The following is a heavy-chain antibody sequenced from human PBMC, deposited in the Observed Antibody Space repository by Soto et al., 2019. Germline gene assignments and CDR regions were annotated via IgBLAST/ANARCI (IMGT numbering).Heavy chain of an antibody. Sequence: GASVKVSCKASGYTFTSYGISWVRQAPGQGLEWMGWISAYNANTNYAQKLQGRVTMTTDTSTSTAYMELRSLRSDDTAVYYCARSEAAAGYYYYGMDVWGQGTTVTVSS. CDR3: ARSEAAAGYYYYGMDV. V-gene: IGHV1-18*04. D-gene: IGHD6-13*01. CDR1: GYTFTSYG. CDR2: ISAYNANT. J-gene: IGHJ6*02.